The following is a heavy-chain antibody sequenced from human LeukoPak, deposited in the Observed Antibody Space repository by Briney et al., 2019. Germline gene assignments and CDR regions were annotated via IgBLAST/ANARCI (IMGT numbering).Heavy chain of an antibody. V-gene: IGHV3-20*04. D-gene: IGHD3-22*01. CDR3: ARGRHYYDSSGYYSYYYYYMDV. CDR2: INWNGGST. J-gene: IGHJ6*03. Sequence: GGSLRLSCAASGFTFDDYGMSWVRQAPGKGLEWVSGINWNGGSTGYADSVKGRFTISRDNAKNSLYLQMNSLRAEDTALYYCARGRHYYDSSGYYSYYYYYMDVWGKGTTVTVSS. CDR1: GFTFDDYG.